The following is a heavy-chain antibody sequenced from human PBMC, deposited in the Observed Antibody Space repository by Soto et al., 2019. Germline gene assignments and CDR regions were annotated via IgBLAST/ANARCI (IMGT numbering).Heavy chain of an antibody. CDR2: IVSKTDGGTT. D-gene: IGHD3-3*01. CDR3: RFYDFWSVRGGGPFDI. J-gene: IGHJ3*02. CDR1: GFTFSNAW. V-gene: IGHV3-15*07. Sequence: PGGSLILSCAASGFTFSNAWMNWVRQAPGKGLEWVGRIVSKTDGGTTAYAAPVKGRFAISRDDSKNMLYLQVSSLETEDTAVYYCRFYDFWSVRGGGPFDIWGQGTMVTVSS.